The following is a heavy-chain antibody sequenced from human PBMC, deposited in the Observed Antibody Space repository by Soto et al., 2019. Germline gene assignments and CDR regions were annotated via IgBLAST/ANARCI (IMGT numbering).Heavy chain of an antibody. CDR3: ARGMTTVTTLDY. Sequence: SETLSLTLTVSCCSISSDSYYWGWIRQSPEKGLEWIASISYSGSTYYNPTLKSRVTISVDRSKNQFSLKLSSVTAADTAVYYCARGMTTVTTLDYWGQGTLVTVSS. D-gene: IGHD4-4*01. J-gene: IGHJ4*02. V-gene: IGHV4-39*07. CDR2: ISYSGST. CDR1: CCSISSDSYY.